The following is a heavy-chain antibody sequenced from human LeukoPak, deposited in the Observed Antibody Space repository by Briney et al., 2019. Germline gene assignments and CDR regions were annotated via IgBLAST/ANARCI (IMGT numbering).Heavy chain of an antibody. Sequence: SETLSLTCAVYGGSFSGYYWSWIRQPPGKGLEWIGEINHSGSTNYNPSLKSRVTISVDTSKDQFSLKLSSVTAADTAVYYCAGRTVGGSDAFDIWGQGTMVTVSS. CDR2: INHSGST. J-gene: IGHJ3*02. D-gene: IGHD4-23*01. CDR3: AGRTVGGSDAFDI. V-gene: IGHV4-34*01. CDR1: GGSFSGYY.